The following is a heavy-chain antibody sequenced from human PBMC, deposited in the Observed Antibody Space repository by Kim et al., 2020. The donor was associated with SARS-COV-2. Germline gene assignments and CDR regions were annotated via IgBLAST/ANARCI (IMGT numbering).Heavy chain of an antibody. D-gene: IGHD2-2*01. CDR1: GGSISSYY. V-gene: IGHV4-59*01. Sequence: SETLSLTCTVSGGSISSYYWSWIRQPPGKGLEWIGYIYYSGSTNYNPSLKSRVTISVDTSKNQFSLKLSSVTAADTAVYYCARAHHCSSTSYDYYYYMDVWGKGTTVTVSS. J-gene: IGHJ6*03. CDR2: IYYSGST. CDR3: ARAHHCSSTSYDYYYYMDV.